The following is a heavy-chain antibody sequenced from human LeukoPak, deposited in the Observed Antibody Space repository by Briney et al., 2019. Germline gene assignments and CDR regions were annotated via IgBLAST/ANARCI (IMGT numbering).Heavy chain of an antibody. V-gene: IGHV6-1*01. D-gene: IGHD6-19*01. CDR2: TYYRSKWYN. J-gene: IGHJ5*02. CDR3: TSQPVSSGWSFPS. Sequence: SQTLSLTCAISGDSVSSNNAAWNWIRQSPSRGLEWLGRTYYRSKWYNDYADFVKSRITINTDTSKNQFSLHLNSVTPEDTAVYYCTSQPVSSGWSFPSWGQGTLVTVSS. CDR1: GDSVSSNNAA.